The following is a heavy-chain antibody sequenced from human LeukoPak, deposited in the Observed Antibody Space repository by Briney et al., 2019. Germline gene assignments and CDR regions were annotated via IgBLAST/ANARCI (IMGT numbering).Heavy chain of an antibody. V-gene: IGHV4-4*07. Sequence: PSETLSLTCTVSGGSISSHYWSWIRQPAGKGLEWFGRIYVSGSTNCNPSLQSRVTMSVDTSKNQFSLKLSSVTAADTAVYYCAKDLQTMVVGGAFDIWGQGTMVTVSS. CDR2: IYVSGST. CDR1: GGSISSHY. D-gene: IGHD3-22*01. CDR3: AKDLQTMVVGGAFDI. J-gene: IGHJ3*02.